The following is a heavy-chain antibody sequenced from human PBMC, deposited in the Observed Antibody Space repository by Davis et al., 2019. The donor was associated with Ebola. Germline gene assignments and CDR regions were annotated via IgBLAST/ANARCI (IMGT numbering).Heavy chain of an antibody. CDR3: AKSYYDILTGYFDVLDI. D-gene: IGHD3-9*01. V-gene: IGHV3-9*01. CDR2: ISCNSGRI. J-gene: IGHJ3*02. CDR1: GFTFDDYA. Sequence: SLKISCAASGFTFDDYAMHWLRHAPGKGLEWVSGISCNSGRIGYADSVKGRFTISRDNAENSLYLQMNSLRVEDTALYYCAKSYYDILTGYFDVLDIWGQGTMVTVSS.